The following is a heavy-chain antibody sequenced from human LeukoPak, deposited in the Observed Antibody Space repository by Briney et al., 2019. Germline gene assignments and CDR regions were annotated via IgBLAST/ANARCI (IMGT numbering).Heavy chain of an antibody. CDR2: INTSGST. CDR3: ARRGNWGFFDY. V-gene: IGHV4-4*09. CDR1: GGSISSNY. J-gene: IGHJ4*02. D-gene: IGHD7-27*01. Sequence: SETLSLTCTVSGGSISSNYWSWIRQPPGKGLEWIGYINTSGSTNYNPSLKSRASISLDTSRNQFSLKLTSVTAADTAVYYCARRGNWGFFDYWGQGILVSVSS.